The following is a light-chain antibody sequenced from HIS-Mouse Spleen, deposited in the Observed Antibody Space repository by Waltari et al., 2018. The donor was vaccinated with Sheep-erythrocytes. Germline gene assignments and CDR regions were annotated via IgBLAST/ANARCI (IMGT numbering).Light chain of an antibody. CDR2: QDS. V-gene: IGLV3-1*01. Sequence: SYELTQPPSVSVSPGQTASIPCSGDKLGDKYACWDQQKPGHSPVLVIYQDSKRPSGIPERFSGSNSGNTATLTISGTQAMDEADYYCQAWDSSTVVFGGGTKLTVL. CDR1: KLGDKY. CDR3: QAWDSSTVV. J-gene: IGLJ2*01.